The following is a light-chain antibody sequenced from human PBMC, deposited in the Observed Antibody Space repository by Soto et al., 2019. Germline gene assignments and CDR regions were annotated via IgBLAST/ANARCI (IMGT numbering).Light chain of an antibody. CDR1: RSVSSSC. J-gene: IGKJ1*01. CDR3: ELYGSLPWR. Sequence: EVGFTQSAGTLSLTKYKSLSLPWLASRSVSSSCLAWYKKKPGEAPRLLIYGASSRATGIPERFSGSGSGTDFSLTMRSLQAEDFAAYFCELYGSLPWRFGQGTKVDIK. CDR2: GAS. V-gene: IGKV3-20*01.